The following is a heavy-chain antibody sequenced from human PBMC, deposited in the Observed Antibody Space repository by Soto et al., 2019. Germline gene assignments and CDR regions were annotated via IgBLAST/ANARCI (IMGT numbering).Heavy chain of an antibody. V-gene: IGHV1-69*13. CDR1: GGTFSSYA. J-gene: IGHJ6*02. CDR2: IIPIFGTA. Sequence: ASVKVSCKASGGTFSSYAISWVRQAPGQGLEWMGGIIPIFGTANYAQKFQGRVTITADESTSTAYMELSSLRSEDTAVYYCASYHLGEGGMDVWGQGTTVTVSS. D-gene: IGHD4-17*01. CDR3: ASYHLGEGGMDV.